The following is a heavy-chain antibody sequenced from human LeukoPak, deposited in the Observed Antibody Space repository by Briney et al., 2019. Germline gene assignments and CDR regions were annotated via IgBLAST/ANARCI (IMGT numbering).Heavy chain of an antibody. V-gene: IGHV4-39*01. J-gene: IGHJ4*02. Sequence: PSETLSLTCTVSAXSISRSTYYWGWIRQPPGKGLEWIGSIYYSGSTYYNPSLKSRVTISVDTSKNQFSLRLSSVTAADTAVYYCARHRGSWYVDYWGQGTLVTVSS. D-gene: IGHD6-13*01. CDR1: AXSISRSTYY. CDR2: IYYSGST. CDR3: ARHRGSWYVDY.